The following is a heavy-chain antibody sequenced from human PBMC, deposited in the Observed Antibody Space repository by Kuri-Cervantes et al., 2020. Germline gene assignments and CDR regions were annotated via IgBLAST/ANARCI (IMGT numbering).Heavy chain of an antibody. V-gene: IGHV3-33*01. CDR2: IWYDGSNK. CDR3: TTGLRYFDPRPGLQRPFDY. CDR1: GFTSSSYG. D-gene: IGHD3-9*01. J-gene: IGHJ4*02. Sequence: GESLKISCAASGFTSSSYGMHWVRQAPGKGLEWVAVIWYDGSNKYYADSVKGRFTISRDNSKNTLYLQMNSLRAEDTAVYYCTTGLRYFDPRPGLQRPFDYWGQGTLVTVSS.